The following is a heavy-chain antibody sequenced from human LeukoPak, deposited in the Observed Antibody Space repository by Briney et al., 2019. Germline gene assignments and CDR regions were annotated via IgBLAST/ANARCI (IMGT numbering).Heavy chain of an antibody. CDR1: GFTFSSYA. D-gene: IGHD3-16*01. V-gene: IGHV3-30-3*01. CDR2: ISYDGSNK. J-gene: IGHJ3*02. Sequence: GRSLRLSCAASGFTFSSYAMHWVRQAPGKGVEWVAVISYDGSNKYYADSVKGRFTISRDNSKNTLYLQMNSLRAEDTAVYYCAIYTGGDDAFDIWGQGTMVTVSS. CDR3: AIYTGGDDAFDI.